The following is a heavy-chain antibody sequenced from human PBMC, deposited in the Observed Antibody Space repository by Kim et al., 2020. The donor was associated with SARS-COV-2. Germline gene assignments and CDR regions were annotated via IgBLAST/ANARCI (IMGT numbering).Heavy chain of an antibody. D-gene: IGHD2-2*01. J-gene: IGHJ4*02. CDR3: GRVTDEHHAPNY. CDR2: IHPKTGGT. Sequence: ASVKVSCKASGYTFTNYHMHWVRQAPGQGLEWMGRIHPKTGGTNYAQKFQGRVTMTRDTSITTAYMDLSNLRSDDTALYYCGRVTDEHHAPNYWGQGTLVTVSS. V-gene: IGHV1-2*06. CDR1: GYTFTNYH.